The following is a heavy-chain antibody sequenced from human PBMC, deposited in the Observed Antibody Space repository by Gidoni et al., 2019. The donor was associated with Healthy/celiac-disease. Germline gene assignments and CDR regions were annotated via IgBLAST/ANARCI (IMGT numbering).Heavy chain of an antibody. CDR3: IPGYSSGWYGNFQH. V-gene: IGHV3-73*01. Sequence: EVQLVESGGGVVQPGGSLKLSCAASGFTFSGSAMHWVRQASGKGLEWVGRIRSKANSYATAYAASVKGRFTISRDDSKNTAYLQMNSLKTEDTAVYYCIPGYSSGWYGNFQHWGQGTLVTVSS. CDR2: IRSKANSYAT. CDR1: GFTFSGSA. J-gene: IGHJ1*01. D-gene: IGHD6-19*01.